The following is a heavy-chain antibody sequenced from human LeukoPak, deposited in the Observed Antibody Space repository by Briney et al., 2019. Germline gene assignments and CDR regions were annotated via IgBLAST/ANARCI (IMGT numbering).Heavy chain of an antibody. J-gene: IGHJ4*02. V-gene: IGHV1-8*03. CDR2: MNPNSGST. CDR3: ARGRSTGYPYYFEY. D-gene: IGHD5-12*01. CDR1: GYTFTSYD. Sequence: ASVKVSCKASGYTFTSYDINWVRQATRQGLEWMGWMNPNSGSTGYAQKFQGRVTITRNTSISTAYMELSGLRSEDTAVYYCARGRSTGYPYYFEYWGQGTLVTVSS.